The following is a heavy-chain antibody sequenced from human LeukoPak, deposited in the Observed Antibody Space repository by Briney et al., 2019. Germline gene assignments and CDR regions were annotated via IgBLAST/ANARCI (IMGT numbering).Heavy chain of an antibody. Sequence: SETLSLTCTVSGGSISSYYWSWLRQPPGKGLEWIGYIYYSGSTNYNPSLKSRVTISVDTSKNQFSLKLSSVTAADTAVYYCATRYCSGGSCYSDYWGQGTLVTVSS. CDR3: ATRYCSGGSCYSDY. V-gene: IGHV4-59*01. CDR1: GGSISSYY. J-gene: IGHJ4*02. D-gene: IGHD2-15*01. CDR2: IYYSGST.